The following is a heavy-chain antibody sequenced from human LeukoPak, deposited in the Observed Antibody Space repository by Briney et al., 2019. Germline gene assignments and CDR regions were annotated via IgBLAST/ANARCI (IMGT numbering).Heavy chain of an antibody. V-gene: IGHV3-23*01. Sequence: PGGSLRLSCAASGFTFSSYAMSWVRQAPGKGLEWVSTISDTGGSTYYVDSVKGRLTISRDNSKNTLYLQMSSLRAEDTAVYYCAKGGYVQVGAFDIWGQGTMVTVSS. CDR1: GFTFSSYA. CDR3: AKGGYVQVGAFDI. J-gene: IGHJ3*02. D-gene: IGHD1-26*01. CDR2: ISDTGGST.